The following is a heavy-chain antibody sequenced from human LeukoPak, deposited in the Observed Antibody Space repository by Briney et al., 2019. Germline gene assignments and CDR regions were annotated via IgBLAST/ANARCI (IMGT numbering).Heavy chain of an antibody. CDR1: GFTSSSYA. Sequence: GGSLRLSCAASGFTSSSYAMSWVRQAPGKGLEWVSSISGSGGSTFYAESVKGRFTISRDNSKNTLYLQMNSLRAEDTAVHYCAKDALYSSGSYYLSWGQGTLVTVSS. J-gene: IGHJ5*02. CDR3: AKDALYSSGSYYLS. D-gene: IGHD3-10*01. V-gene: IGHV3-23*01. CDR2: ISGSGGST.